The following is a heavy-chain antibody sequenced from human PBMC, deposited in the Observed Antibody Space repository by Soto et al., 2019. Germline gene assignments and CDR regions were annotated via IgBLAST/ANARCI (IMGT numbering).Heavy chain of an antibody. CDR2: INAGNGNT. CDR3: ARPCRYCSGGSCMHDAFDI. CDR1: GYTFTSYA. D-gene: IGHD2-15*01. Sequence: GASVKVSCKASGYTFTSYAMHWLRQAPGQRLEWMGWINAGNGNTKYSQKFQGRVTITRDTSASTAYMELSSLRSEDTAVYYCARPCRYCSGGSCMHDAFDIWGQGTMVTVS. V-gene: IGHV1-3*01. J-gene: IGHJ3*02.